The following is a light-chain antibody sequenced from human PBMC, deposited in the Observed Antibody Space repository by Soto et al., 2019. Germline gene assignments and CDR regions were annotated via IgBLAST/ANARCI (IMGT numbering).Light chain of an antibody. CDR3: AAWDDSLNGVV. CDR1: SSSIGSNT. Sequence: QPVLTQPPSASGTPGQRVTISCSGSSSSIGSNTVYWYQQLPGTAPKLLIYNNDQRPSGVPDRFSGSKSGTSASLAISGLQSEDEADYYCAAWDDSLNGVVFGGGTKLTVL. CDR2: NND. J-gene: IGLJ2*01. V-gene: IGLV1-44*01.